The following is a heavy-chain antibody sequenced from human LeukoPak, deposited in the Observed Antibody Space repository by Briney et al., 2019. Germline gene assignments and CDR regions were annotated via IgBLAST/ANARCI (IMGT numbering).Heavy chain of an antibody. J-gene: IGHJ4*02. Sequence: GGSLRLSCAASGFSFSRYWMSWVRQAPGKGLEWVANIKQDGSEKNYVESVKGRFTISRDNAKNSLYLQTNSLRAEDTAVYYCARSGSGWVLWGQGTLVTVSS. CDR1: GFSFSRYW. CDR3: ARSGSGWVL. D-gene: IGHD6-19*01. V-gene: IGHV3-7*01. CDR2: IKQDGSEK.